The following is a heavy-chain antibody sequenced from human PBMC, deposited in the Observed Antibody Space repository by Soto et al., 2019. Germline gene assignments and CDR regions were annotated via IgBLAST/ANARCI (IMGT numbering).Heavy chain of an antibody. CDR2: INQDGSVK. J-gene: IGHJ4*02. D-gene: IGHD1-1*01. Sequence: GGSLRLSCEASGFALSPYWMSWVHQAPGRGLEWVANINQDGSVKHYVDSVRGRFTVSRDNAKNSLFLQMNSLSAEDTAVYFCARLTEAVTTFVYWGQGTPVTVSS. CDR1: GFALSPYW. CDR3: ARLTEAVTTFVY. V-gene: IGHV3-7*03.